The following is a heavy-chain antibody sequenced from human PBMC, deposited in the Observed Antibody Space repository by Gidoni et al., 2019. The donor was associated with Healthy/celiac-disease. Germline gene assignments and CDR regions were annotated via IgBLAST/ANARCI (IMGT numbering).Heavy chain of an antibody. CDR3: AGGYLLYYYYGMDV. CDR2: ISSSGSTI. V-gene: IGHV3-48*03. J-gene: IGHJ6*02. CDR1: GFTFSSYE. D-gene: IGHD1-1*01. Sequence: EVQLVESGGGLVQPGGSLRLSCAASGFTFSSYEMNWVRQAPGKGLEWVSYISSSGSTIYYADSVKGRFTISRDNAKNSLYLQMNSLRAEDTAVYYCAGGYLLYYYYGMDVWGQGTTVTVSS.